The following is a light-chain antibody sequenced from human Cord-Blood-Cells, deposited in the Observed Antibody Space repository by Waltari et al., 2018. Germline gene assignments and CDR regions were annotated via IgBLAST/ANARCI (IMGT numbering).Light chain of an antibody. CDR2: DVS. Sequence: SALNQPASASGSPGPPITISCTGTTREVGGYNYVSWYQQHPGKAPKLMIYDVSNRPSGVSNRFSGSKSGNTASLTISGLQAEDEADYYCSSYTSSSSLVVFGGGTKLTVL. CDR3: SSYTSSSSLVV. V-gene: IGLV2-14*01. CDR1: TREVGGYNY. J-gene: IGLJ2*01.